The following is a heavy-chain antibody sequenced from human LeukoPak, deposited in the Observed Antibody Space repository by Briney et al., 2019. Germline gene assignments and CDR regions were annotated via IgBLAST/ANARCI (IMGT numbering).Heavy chain of an antibody. D-gene: IGHD3-9*01. CDR2: IHNSGLT. Sequence: RPGGSLRLSCAGSGFTVSINYMSWVRQAPGKGLEWVSVIHNSGLTYYADSVKGRFTISRDSSDNTLFLQMNSLNAEDTAVYFCAREGVSYDVLTGMNAYYFDYWGQGTLVIVSS. CDR3: AREGVSYDVLTGMNAYYFDY. V-gene: IGHV3-53*01. J-gene: IGHJ4*02. CDR1: GFTVSINY.